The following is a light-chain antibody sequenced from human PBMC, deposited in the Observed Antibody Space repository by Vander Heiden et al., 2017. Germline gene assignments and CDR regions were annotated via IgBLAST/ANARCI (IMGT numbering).Light chain of an antibody. CDR2: EVT. Sequence: QSALTQPASVSGSPGQSLTIPCTATSSDVGGYNYLLWYQQHPSKAPKLMIYEVTNRPSGVSNRVSGSKSGNKASLTISGLQAEDEADYYCSSYTSTSAYVFGTGTKVTVL. CDR1: SSDVGGYNY. CDR3: SSYTSTSAYV. V-gene: IGLV2-14*01. J-gene: IGLJ1*01.